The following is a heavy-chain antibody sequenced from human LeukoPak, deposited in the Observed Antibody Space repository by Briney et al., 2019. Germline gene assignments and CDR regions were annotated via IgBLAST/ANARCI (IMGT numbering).Heavy chain of an antibody. J-gene: IGHJ4*02. V-gene: IGHV3-30-3*01. CDR3: ARDELDSSGYFDY. CDR1: GFTFSSYA. D-gene: IGHD3-22*01. Sequence: PGGSLRLSCAASGFTFSSYAMHWVRQAPGKGLEWVAVISYDGSNKYYADSVKGRFTISRDNTKNSLYLQMNSLRAEDTAVFYCARDELDSSGYFDYWGQGTLVTVSS. CDR2: ISYDGSNK.